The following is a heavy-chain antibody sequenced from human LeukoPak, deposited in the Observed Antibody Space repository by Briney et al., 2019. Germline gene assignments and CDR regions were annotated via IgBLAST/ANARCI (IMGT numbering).Heavy chain of an antibody. CDR1: GGSISSSPYY. J-gene: IGHJ4*02. CDR2: IYYSGST. V-gene: IGHV4-39*01. Sequence: NPSETLSLTCTVSGGSISSSPYYWGWIRQPPGKGLEWIGSIYYSGSTYYNPSLKSRVTISVDTSKNHFSLKLSSVTAADTAVYFCARHVSPTYYFDYWGQGTLVTVSS. CDR3: ARHVSPTYYFDY. D-gene: IGHD5/OR15-5a*01.